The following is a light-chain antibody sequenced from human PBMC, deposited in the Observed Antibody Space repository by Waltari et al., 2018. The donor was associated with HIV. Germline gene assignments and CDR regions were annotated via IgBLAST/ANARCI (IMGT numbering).Light chain of an antibody. CDR3: SSYTTSSTYV. V-gene: IGLV2-14*01. CDR1: STDIVAYNS. CDR2: QVK. J-gene: IGLJ1*01. Sequence: QSALAQPASVSGSPGQSLTISCTGTSTDIVAYNSVSWYQKHPDRAPKVIIYQVKSRPSGVSDRFSGSKSGNTASLTISGLQAEDEADYYCSSYTTSSTYVFGRGTTVSVL.